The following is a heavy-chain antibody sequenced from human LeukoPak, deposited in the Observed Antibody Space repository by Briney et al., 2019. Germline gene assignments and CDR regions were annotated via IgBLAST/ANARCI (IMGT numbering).Heavy chain of an antibody. Sequence: ASVKVSCKASGDTFSNYATNWVRQAPGQGLERMGGIIPLFGTPNYAQKFQGRVTITADESTSTAYMELSSLRSEDTAVYYCARGWLAETTVVTPYNYWGQGTLVTVSS. CDR3: ARGWLAETTVVTPYNY. D-gene: IGHD4-23*01. CDR1: GDTFSNYA. V-gene: IGHV1-69*13. CDR2: IIPLFGTP. J-gene: IGHJ4*02.